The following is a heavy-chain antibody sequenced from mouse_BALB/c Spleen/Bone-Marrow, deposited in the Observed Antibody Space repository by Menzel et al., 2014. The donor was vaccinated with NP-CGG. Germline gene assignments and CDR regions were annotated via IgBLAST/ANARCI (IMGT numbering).Heavy chain of an antibody. J-gene: IGHJ2*01. CDR3: ARDKGRVFFDY. CDR1: GFTFTDYY. CDR2: IRNKANGYTT. Sequence: EVHLVESGGGLVQPGGSLRLSCATSGFTFTDYYMNWVRQPPGKALEWLGFIRNKANGYTTEYSASVKSRFTISRDNSQNTLYLQMNTLRADDSATYYCARDKGRVFFDYWGQGTTLTVSS. V-gene: IGHV7-3*02.